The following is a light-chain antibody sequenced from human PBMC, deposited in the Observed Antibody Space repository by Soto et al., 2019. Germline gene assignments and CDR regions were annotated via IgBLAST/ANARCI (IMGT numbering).Light chain of an antibody. J-gene: IGLJ3*02. CDR3: AAWDDSLNGPV. Sequence: QAVVTQPPSASGTPGQRVTISCSGSSSNIGSNTVNWYQQLPGTAPKLLIYSNNQRPSGVPDRFSGSKSGTSASLAISGLQSEDEADYYCAAWDDSLNGPVSGGGTKLTVL. CDR2: SNN. V-gene: IGLV1-44*01. CDR1: SSNIGSNT.